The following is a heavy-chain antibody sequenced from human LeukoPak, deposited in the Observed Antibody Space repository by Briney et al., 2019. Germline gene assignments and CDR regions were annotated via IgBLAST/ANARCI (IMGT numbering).Heavy chain of an antibody. CDR2: IEPDGSEK. CDR3: LRDTGCRTTNCYSYFDY. CDR1: GFSFSRYW. Sequence: GGSLRLSCAASGFSFSRYWMSWVRQAPGKGLEWVANIEPDGSEKYYVDSVRGRFTLSRDNAKNSLYLQMNSLRAEDTAVYYCLRDTGCRTTNCYSYFDYWGQGTLVTVSS. J-gene: IGHJ4*02. D-gene: IGHD2-2*01. V-gene: IGHV3-7*01.